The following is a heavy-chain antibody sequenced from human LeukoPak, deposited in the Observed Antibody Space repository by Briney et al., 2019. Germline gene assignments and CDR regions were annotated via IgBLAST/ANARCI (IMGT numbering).Heavy chain of an antibody. CDR3: ARGYSYRFEY. V-gene: IGHV3-13*01. D-gene: IGHD5-24*01. CDR2: IGTAGDT. CDR1: GFTFNTYD. J-gene: IGHJ4*02. Sequence: GGSLRLSCVASGFTFNTYDMHWVRQAPAKGLEWVSVIGTAGDTYYQASVRGRFTISRESAKNSLYLQMNSLRDGDTAVYYCARGYSYRFEYWGQGTPVIVSS.